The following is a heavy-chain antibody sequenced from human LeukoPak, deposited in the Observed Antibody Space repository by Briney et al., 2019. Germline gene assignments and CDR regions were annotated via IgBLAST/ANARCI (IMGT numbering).Heavy chain of an antibody. Sequence: ASVKVSCKASGYIFIGYGLSWVRQAPGQGLEWMGWINTDNGQTDFAQKFQDRIIMTTDTSTSTAYLEVTSLRSDDTAVYYCARGGGTYCADHWGQGTLVTVSS. CDR1: GYIFIGYG. CDR3: ARGGGTYCADH. J-gene: IGHJ1*01. CDR2: INTDNGQT. D-gene: IGHD1-26*01. V-gene: IGHV1-18*01.